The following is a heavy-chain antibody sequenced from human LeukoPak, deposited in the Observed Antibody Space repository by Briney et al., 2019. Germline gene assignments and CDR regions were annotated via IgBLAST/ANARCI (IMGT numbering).Heavy chain of an antibody. CDR1: GYSFTSYW. CDR2: IYPGDSDT. D-gene: IGHD3-22*01. V-gene: IGHV5-51*01. CDR3: ARTVYYESSGYYYY. J-gene: IGHJ4*02. Sequence: GESLKISCKGSGYSFTSYWIGLVRQMPGKGLEWMGLIYPGDSDTRYSPSFQGQVTISADKSISTAYLQWSSLKASDTAMYYCARTVYYESSGYYYYWGQGTLVTVSS.